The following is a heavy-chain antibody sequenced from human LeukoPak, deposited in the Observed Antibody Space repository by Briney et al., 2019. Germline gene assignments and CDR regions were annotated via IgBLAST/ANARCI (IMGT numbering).Heavy chain of an antibody. CDR1: GGSISSGSYY. CDR2: IYYSGST. J-gene: IGHJ3*02. CDR3: ARHGSSGSYYNDAFDI. V-gene: IGHV4-61*01. D-gene: IGHD3-10*01. Sequence: PSETLSLTCTVSGGSISSGSYYWNWIRQPPGKGLEWIGYIYYSGSTNCNPSLKSRVTISVDTSKNRFSLKLSSVTAADTAVYFCARHGSSGSYYNDAFDIWGQGTMVTVSS.